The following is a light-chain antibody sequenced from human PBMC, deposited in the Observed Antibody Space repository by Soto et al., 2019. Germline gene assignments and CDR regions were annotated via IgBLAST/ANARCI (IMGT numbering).Light chain of an antibody. V-gene: IGLV2-23*02. Sequence: QSALTQPASVSGSPGQSITISCTGTRSDVGYYNLVSWYQQYPGKAPTLMIYEVNNRPSGVSIRFSGSKSGNTASLTISGLPAEDEADYYCCSYAGSDTWAFGGGTKLTVL. CDR3: CSYAGSDTWA. J-gene: IGLJ3*02. CDR2: EVN. CDR1: RSDVGYYNL.